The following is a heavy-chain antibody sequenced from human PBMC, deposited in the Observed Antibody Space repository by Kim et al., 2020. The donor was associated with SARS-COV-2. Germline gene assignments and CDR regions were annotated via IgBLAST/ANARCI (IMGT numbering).Heavy chain of an antibody. D-gene: IGHD3-10*01. CDR3: ARDGDYYGSGSYFDY. J-gene: IGHJ4*02. V-gene: IGHV3-33*01. Sequence: GGSLRHSCAASGFTFSSYGMHWVRQAPGKGLEWVAVIWYDGSNKYYADSVKGRFTISRDNSKNTLYLQMNSLRAEDTAVYYCARDGDYYGSGSYFDYWGQGTLVTVSS. CDR2: IWYDGSNK. CDR1: GFTFSSYG.